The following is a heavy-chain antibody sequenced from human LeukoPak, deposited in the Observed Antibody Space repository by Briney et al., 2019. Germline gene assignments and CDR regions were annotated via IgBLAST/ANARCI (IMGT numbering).Heavy chain of an antibody. V-gene: IGHV1-69*05. CDR1: GGTFSSYA. D-gene: IGHD6-13*01. J-gene: IGHJ4*02. Sequence: SVKVSCKASGGTFSSYAISWVRQAPGQGLEWMGRIVPIFGTANYAQKFQGRVTITTDESTSTAYMELSSLRSEDTAVYYCARELYSSSWYLGYYFDYWGQGTLVTVSS. CDR2: IVPIFGTA. CDR3: ARELYSSSWYLGYYFDY.